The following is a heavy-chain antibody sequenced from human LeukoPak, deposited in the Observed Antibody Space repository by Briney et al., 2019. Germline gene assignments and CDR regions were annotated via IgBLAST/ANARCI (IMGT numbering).Heavy chain of an antibody. CDR3: ARLREYGSGWYFDY. Sequence: GESLKISCEASGYSFSSYWIGWVCQMPGKGLEWMGIIYPADSDTRYSPSFQGQVTFSVDKSINTAYLQWSSLKASDTAMYYCARLREYGSGWYFDYWGQGTLVTVSS. D-gene: IGHD6-19*01. V-gene: IGHV5-51*01. J-gene: IGHJ4*02. CDR2: IYPADSDT. CDR1: GYSFSSYW.